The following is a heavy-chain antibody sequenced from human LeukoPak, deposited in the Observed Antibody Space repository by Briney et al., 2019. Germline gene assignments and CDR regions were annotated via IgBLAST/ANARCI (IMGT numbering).Heavy chain of an antibody. D-gene: IGHD4-11*01. Sequence: GGSLRLSCAASGFTFSSYEMNWARQAPGKGLEWVSYISSSGSTIYYADSVKGRFTISRDNAKNSLYLQMNSLRAEDTAVYYCARDRITTSEIDYWGQGTLVTVSS. CDR2: ISSSGSTI. CDR1: GFTFSSYE. J-gene: IGHJ4*02. V-gene: IGHV3-48*03. CDR3: ARDRITTSEIDY.